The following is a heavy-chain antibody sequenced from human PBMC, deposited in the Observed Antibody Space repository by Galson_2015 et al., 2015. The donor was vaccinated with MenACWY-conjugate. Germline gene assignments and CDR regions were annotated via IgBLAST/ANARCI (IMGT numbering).Heavy chain of an antibody. J-gene: IGHJ3*02. V-gene: IGHV5-51*01. CDR2: IYPGDSDT. CDR3: ARNKGRKGELEI. CDR1: GYSFTTYW. Sequence: QSGAAVKKPGESLKISCKASGYSFTTYWIVWVRQMPGKGLEWMGIIYPGDSDTRYSPSFQGQVTISADKSNDTAHLKWSGLKASESGMYYCARNKGRKGELEIWGQGKMVTVAS. D-gene: IGHD3-16*01.